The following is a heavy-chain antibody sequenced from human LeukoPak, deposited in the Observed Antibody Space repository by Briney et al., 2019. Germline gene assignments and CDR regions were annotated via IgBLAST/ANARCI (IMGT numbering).Heavy chain of an antibody. CDR3: ARVTKGGAAAGPFDY. Sequence: GASVKVSCKASGYTFTGYYMHWVRQAPGQGLEWMGGIIPIFGTANYAQKFQGRVTITADESTSTAYMELSSLRSEDTAVYYCARVTKGGAAAGPFDYWGQGTLVTVSS. CDR1: GYTFTGYY. D-gene: IGHD6-13*01. V-gene: IGHV1-69*13. J-gene: IGHJ4*02. CDR2: IIPIFGTA.